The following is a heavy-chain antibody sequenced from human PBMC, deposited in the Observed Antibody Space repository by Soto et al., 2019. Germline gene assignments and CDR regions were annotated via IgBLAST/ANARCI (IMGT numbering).Heavy chain of an antibody. Sequence: QVQLVQSGAEVKKPGASVKVSCKASGYTFNTYGISWVRQAPGQGLEWMGWISPFNGNTKYAQQFQGRVTMTTDTSTSTAYMELRSLRSDDTALYYCAREYSSSWYGWFHPWGQGTPVTVSS. D-gene: IGHD6-13*01. CDR2: ISPFNGNT. CDR3: AREYSSSWYGWFHP. CDR1: GYTFNTYG. J-gene: IGHJ5*02. V-gene: IGHV1-18*04.